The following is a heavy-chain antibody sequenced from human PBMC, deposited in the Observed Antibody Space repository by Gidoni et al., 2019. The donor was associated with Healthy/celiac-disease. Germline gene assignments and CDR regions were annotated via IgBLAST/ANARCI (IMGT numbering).Heavy chain of an antibody. D-gene: IGHD6-6*01. Sequence: QVQLQQWGAGLLKPSETLSLTCAVYGGSFSGYYWSWIRQPPGKGLEWIGEINHSGSTNYNPSLKSRVTISVDTSKNQFSLKLSSVTAADTAVYYCARGRRQLVPYAFDIWGQGTMVTVSS. CDR3: ARGRRQLVPYAFDI. J-gene: IGHJ3*02. V-gene: IGHV4-34*01. CDR2: INHSGST. CDR1: GGSFSGYY.